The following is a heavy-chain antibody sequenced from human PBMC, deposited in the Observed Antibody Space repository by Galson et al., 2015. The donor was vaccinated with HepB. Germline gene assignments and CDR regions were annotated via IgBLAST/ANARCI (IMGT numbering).Heavy chain of an antibody. V-gene: IGHV1-69*06. CDR1: AEIFRSYA. D-gene: IGHD3-10*01. J-gene: IGHJ6*02. CDR2: IVPIFGTA. Sequence: SVKVSCKASAEIFRSYAIIWVRQAPGQGLEWMGGIVPIFGTAEYAQRFQGRVTITADKSTSTAYMELSSVRSEDTAVYYCARALIWFGTPGHYGLDVWGQGSTVTVS. CDR3: ARALIWFGTPGHYGLDV.